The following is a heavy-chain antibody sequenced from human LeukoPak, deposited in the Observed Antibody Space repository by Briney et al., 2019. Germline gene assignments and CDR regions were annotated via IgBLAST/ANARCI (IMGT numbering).Heavy chain of an antibody. J-gene: IGHJ4*02. D-gene: IGHD3-10*01. CDR2: ISYDGSNK. Sequence: GRSLRLSCAASGFTFSSYGMHWVRQAPGKGLEWVAVISYDGSNKYYADSVKGRFTISRDNSKNTLYLQMNSLRAEDTAVYYCAKDMYGSGTTEPPLPYYFDYWGQGTLVTVSS. CDR1: GFTFSSYG. V-gene: IGHV3-30*18. CDR3: AKDMYGSGTTEPPLPYYFDY.